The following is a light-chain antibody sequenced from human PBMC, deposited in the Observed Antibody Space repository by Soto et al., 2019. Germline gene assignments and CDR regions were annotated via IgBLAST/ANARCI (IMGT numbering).Light chain of an antibody. Sequence: DIKMTQSPSSLSASVGDRVTLTCQASEDVSDYVNWYQQKPGRAPKLLIYDASKLETGVPSRFSGSGSGTDFTFPIRALQPEDFATYYCQLYKNVILTFGGGTRVDI. CDR3: QLYKNVILT. CDR2: DAS. J-gene: IGKJ4*01. CDR1: EDVSDY. V-gene: IGKV1-33*01.